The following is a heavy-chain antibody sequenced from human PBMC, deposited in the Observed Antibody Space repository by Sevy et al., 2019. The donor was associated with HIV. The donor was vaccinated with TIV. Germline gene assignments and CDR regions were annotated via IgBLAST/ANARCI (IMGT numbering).Heavy chain of an antibody. CDR3: TRWKAAQSIFDY. CDR2: LKSDVYGGTV. D-gene: IGHD6-13*01. CDR1: GFTFGDYC. V-gene: IGHV3-49*04. Sequence: GGSLRLSCTASGFTFGDYCMSWVRQAPGKGLEWVAFLKSDVYGGTVDHAASVRGRFVISRDASKTIAYLQMNDPKTEATGVYYCTRWKAAQSIFDYWGQGALVTVSS. J-gene: IGHJ4*02.